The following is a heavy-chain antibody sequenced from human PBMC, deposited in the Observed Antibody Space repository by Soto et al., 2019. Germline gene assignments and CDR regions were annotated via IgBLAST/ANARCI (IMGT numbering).Heavy chain of an antibody. CDR2: ISGSSSST. J-gene: IGHJ3*02. CDR1: GFTFNSCA. CDR3: AKEYIVTTIADAFDI. Sequence: PGGSLRLSCAASGFTFNSCAMTWVRQAPGKGLEWVSTISGSSSSTFYADSVKGRFTTSRDNSRNMLYLQMDGLRAEDTAVYYCAKEYIVTTIADAFDIWGQGTMVTVSS. D-gene: IGHD5-12*01. V-gene: IGHV3-23*01.